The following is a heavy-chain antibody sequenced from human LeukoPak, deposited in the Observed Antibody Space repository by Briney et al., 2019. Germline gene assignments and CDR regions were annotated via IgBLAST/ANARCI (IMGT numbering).Heavy chain of an antibody. CDR1: GYTFTGYY. Sequence: ASVKVSCKASGYTFTGYYMHWLRQAPGQGLEWMGWINPNSGGTNYAQKFQGRVTMTRDTSISAAYMELSRLGSDDTAAYYCTRVAGGDWYYFDFWGQGTLVTVSS. CDR3: TRVAGGDWYYFDF. D-gene: IGHD2-21*02. V-gene: IGHV1-2*02. CDR2: INPNSGGT. J-gene: IGHJ4*02.